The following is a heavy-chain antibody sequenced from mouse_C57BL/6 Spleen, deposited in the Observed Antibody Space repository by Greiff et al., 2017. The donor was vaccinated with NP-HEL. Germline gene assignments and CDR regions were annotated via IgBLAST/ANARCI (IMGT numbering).Heavy chain of an antibody. Sequence: EVQGVESGGGLVQPKGSLKLSCAASGFSFNTYAMNWVRQAPGKGLDWVARIRSKSNNYATYYADSVKDRFTISRDDSESMLYLQMNNLKTEDTAMYYCVRQGPVYYYAMDYWGQGTSVTVSS. J-gene: IGHJ4*01. CDR3: VRQGPVYYYAMDY. D-gene: IGHD1-1*01. CDR2: IRSKSNNYAT. CDR1: GFSFNTYA. V-gene: IGHV10-1*01.